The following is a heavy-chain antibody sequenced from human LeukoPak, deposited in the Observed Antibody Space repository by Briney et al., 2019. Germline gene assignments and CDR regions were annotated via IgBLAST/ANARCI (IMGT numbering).Heavy chain of an antibody. Sequence: PSETLSLTCAVYGGSFSGYYWSWIRQPPGKGLEWIGEINHSGSTNYNPSLKSRVTISVDTSKNQFSLKLSSVTAADTAVYYCAKGKDYYLDYWGQGTLVTVSS. D-gene: IGHD3-10*01. CDR1: GGSFSGYY. J-gene: IGHJ4*02. V-gene: IGHV4-34*01. CDR2: INHSGST. CDR3: AKGKDYYLDY.